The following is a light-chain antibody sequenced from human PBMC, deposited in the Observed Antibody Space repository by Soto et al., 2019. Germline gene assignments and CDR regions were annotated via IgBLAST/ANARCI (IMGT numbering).Light chain of an antibody. Sequence: EVVLTQSPATLSLSPGEGATLSCRASQSVDIYLAWYQQKPGQAPRLLIYDASNRATGIPARFSGSGSGTDFTLSISSLEPEDFAVYFCQQRKYWPPLTFGGGTRVEI. V-gene: IGKV3-11*01. CDR1: QSVDIY. CDR3: QQRKYWPPLT. J-gene: IGKJ4*01. CDR2: DAS.